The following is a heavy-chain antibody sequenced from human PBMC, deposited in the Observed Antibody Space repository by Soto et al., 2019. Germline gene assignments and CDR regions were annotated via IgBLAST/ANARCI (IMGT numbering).Heavy chain of an antibody. D-gene: IGHD3-10*01. CDR3: MATHMVRGALITSNDVFDI. J-gene: IGHJ3*02. CDR1: GGTINSYS. V-gene: IGHV1-69*02. CDR2: IIPILEQT. Sequence: QAQLVQSGAEVKNPGSSVKVSCRASGGTINSYSLSWVRQAPGQGLEWMGRIIPILEQTNYAQKFQDRVTITADKSTSTTYMELTRLTSEDTGVYYCMATHMVRGALITSNDVFDIWGQGTTVIVSS.